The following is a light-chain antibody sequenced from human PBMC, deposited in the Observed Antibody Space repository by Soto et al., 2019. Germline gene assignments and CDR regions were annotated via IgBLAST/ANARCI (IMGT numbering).Light chain of an antibody. CDR3: QQYNGWHRT. CDR2: GAF. Sequence: EIVMPQSPATLSVSPGERATLSCRASQSVRNTLAWYQQIPGQAPRLLIYGAFTSATAIPARFSGSGSGTEYPLSLSSLQSEDFAVYYCQQYNGWHRTCGQGTMLEI. V-gene: IGKV3D-15*01. J-gene: IGKJ2*01. CDR1: QSVRNT.